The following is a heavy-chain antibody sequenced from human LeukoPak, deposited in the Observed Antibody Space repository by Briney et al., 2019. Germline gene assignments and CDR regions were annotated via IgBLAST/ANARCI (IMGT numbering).Heavy chain of an antibody. CDR1: GFTFSSYA. Sequence: PGGSLRLSCAASGFTFSSYAMSWVRQAPGKGLEWVSYIGAGSGTVYYADSVKGRFTISRDNAKNSLYLQMSSLRAEDTAVYYCAKVYLAMVRGVLPFDYWGQGTLVTVSS. J-gene: IGHJ4*02. V-gene: IGHV3-48*04. CDR3: AKVYLAMVRGVLPFDY. CDR2: IGAGSGTV. D-gene: IGHD3-10*01.